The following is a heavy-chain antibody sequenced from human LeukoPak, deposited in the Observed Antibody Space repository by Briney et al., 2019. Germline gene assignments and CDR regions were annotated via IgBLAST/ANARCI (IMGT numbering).Heavy chain of an antibody. V-gene: IGHV4-34*01. CDR2: IHHSGST. Sequence: SETLSLTCADYGESFSGYYFTWIRQPPGKGLEWIGEIHHSGSTSYNPSLKSRVTISLDASKNQISLRLRSVTAADTAVYYCARGQVAGYYFDYWGQGTLVTVSS. CDR1: GESFSGYY. J-gene: IGHJ4*02. D-gene: IGHD6-19*01. CDR3: ARGQVAGYYFDY.